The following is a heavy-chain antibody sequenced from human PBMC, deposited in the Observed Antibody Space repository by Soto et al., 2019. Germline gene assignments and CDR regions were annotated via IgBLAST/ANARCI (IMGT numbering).Heavy chain of an antibody. V-gene: IGHV3-48*02. CDR1: GLTFSSYN. J-gene: IGHJ6*02. Sequence: GGSLRLSCAASGLTFSSYNMNWVRQAPGKGLEWVSYISGSGSPIHYADSVKGRFTISRDNAKNSLYLQMNSLRDEDTAVYYCASSYYYGMDVWGQGTTVTVPS. CDR2: ISGSGSPI. CDR3: ASSYYYGMDV.